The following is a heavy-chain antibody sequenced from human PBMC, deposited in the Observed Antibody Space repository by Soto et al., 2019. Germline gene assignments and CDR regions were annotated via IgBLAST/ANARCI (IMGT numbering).Heavy chain of an antibody. D-gene: IGHD2-15*01. V-gene: IGHV3-74*01. CDR2: INSDGSST. J-gene: IGHJ4*02. CDR3: ASGGRSLNFDS. CDR1: GFTFRSYW. Sequence: QPGGSLRLSCAASGFTFRSYWMQWVRQAPGKGLVWVSWINSDGSSTSYADSVKGRSTISRDNAKNTLYLQMNSLRAEDTAVYYCASGGRSLNFDSWGQGTLVTVSS.